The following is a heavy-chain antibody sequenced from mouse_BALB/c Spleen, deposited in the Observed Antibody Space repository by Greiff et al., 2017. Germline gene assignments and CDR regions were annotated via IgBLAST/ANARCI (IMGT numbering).Heavy chain of an antibody. D-gene: IGHD4-1*01. J-gene: IGHJ4*01. CDR2: ILPGSGST. CDR1: GYTFSSYW. Sequence: QVQLQQSGAELMKPGASVKISCKATGYTFSSYWIEWVKQRPGHGLEWIGEILPGSGSTNYNEKFKGKATFTADTSSNTAYMQLSSLTSEDSAVYYCARSSGTLYYYAMDYWGQGTSVTVSS. V-gene: IGHV1-9*01. CDR3: ARSSGTLYYYAMDY.